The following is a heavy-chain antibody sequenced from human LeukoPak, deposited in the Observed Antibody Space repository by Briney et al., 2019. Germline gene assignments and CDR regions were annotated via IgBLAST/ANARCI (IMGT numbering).Heavy chain of an antibody. CDR3: AREIRTNTLGQSCFSCLGYMDV. J-gene: IGHJ6*03. Sequence: ASVKVSCKASGYTFTSNGISWVRQAPGQGLEWMGWISAYNGNTNYAQKLQGRVTITTDESTSTAYMELSSLRSEDTAVYYCAREIRTNTLGQSCFSCLGYMDVWGKGTTVTVSS. D-gene: IGHD2-8*01. V-gene: IGHV1-18*01. CDR1: GYTFTSNG. CDR2: ISAYNGNT.